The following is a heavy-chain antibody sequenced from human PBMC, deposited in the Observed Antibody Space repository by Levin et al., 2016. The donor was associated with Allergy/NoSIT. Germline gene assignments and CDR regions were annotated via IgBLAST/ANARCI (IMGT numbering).Heavy chain of an antibody. J-gene: IGHJ1*01. V-gene: IGHV2-26*01. Sequence: SGPTLVKPTEALTLTCAVSGFSLNKTRMHVNCIRQPPGKALEWLPNFFSNDEKLHSTSLKDSLTVSKGTSKRQVVLTMSNMGPEDTVTYYCARIVVQH. CDR3: ARIVVQH. CDR1: GFSLNKTRMH. CDR2: FFSNDEK.